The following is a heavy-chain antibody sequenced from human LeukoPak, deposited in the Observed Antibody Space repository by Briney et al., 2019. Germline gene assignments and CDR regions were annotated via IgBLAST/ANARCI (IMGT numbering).Heavy chain of an antibody. V-gene: IGHV3-23*01. J-gene: IGHJ4*02. D-gene: IGHD3-3*01. Sequence: GGSLRLSCAASGFTFGTYTMTWIRQAPGKGLEWVSAISGSGGSTYYADSVKGRFTISRDNSKNTLYLQMNSLRAEDTAVYYCAKDPYYDFWSGYYTYWGQGTLVTVSS. CDR3: AKDPYYDFWSGYYTY. CDR1: GFTFGTYT. CDR2: ISGSGGST.